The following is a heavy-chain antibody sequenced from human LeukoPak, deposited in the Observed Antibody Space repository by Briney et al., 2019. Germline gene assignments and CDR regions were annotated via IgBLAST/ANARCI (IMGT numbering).Heavy chain of an antibody. D-gene: IGHD3-22*01. J-gene: IGHJ4*02. V-gene: IGHV3-30-3*01. CDR3: ARDGPYYYDSSGYYFDY. CDR1: GFTFSSYA. CDR2: ISYDGSNK. Sequence: GGSLRLSCAASGFTFSSYAMHWVRQAPGKGLEWVAVISYDGSNKYYADSVKGRFTISRDNSKNTLYLQMNSLRAEDTAVYYCARDGPYYYDSSGYYFDYWGQGTLVTVSS.